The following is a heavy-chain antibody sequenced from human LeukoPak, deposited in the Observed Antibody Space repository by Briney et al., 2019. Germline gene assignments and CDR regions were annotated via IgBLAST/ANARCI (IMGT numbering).Heavy chain of an antibody. CDR2: ISAYNGNI. D-gene: IGHD5-18*01. Sequence: ASVKVSCKASGYTFTTYGISWVRQAPGQGLEWMGWISAYNGNINYAQKFLGRVTLTTDTSTSTAYMEVRSLRSDDTAVYYCAIDQEGYSYGPGVSDYWGQGTLVTVSS. CDR1: GYTFTTYG. J-gene: IGHJ4*02. CDR3: AIDQEGYSYGPGVSDY. V-gene: IGHV1-18*01.